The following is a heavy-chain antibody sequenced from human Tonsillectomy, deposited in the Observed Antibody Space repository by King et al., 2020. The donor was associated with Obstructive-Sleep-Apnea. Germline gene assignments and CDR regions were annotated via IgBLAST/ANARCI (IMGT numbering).Heavy chain of an antibody. CDR1: GFTFSSYS. D-gene: IGHD3-22*01. CDR2: ISSSSSTI. CDR3: ARERGYYDSSGYAPILDY. V-gene: IGHV3-48*04. Sequence: QLVQSGGGLVQPGGSLRLSCAASGFTFSSYSMHWVRQGPGEGLEWLSYISSSSSTIYYADSVKGRFTISRDNARNSLTLQINSLRAEDTAVYFCARERGYYDSSGYAPILDYWGQGILVTVSS. J-gene: IGHJ4*02.